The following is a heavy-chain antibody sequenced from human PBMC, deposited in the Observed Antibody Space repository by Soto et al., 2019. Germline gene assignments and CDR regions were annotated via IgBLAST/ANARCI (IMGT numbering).Heavy chain of an antibody. CDR3: AKSATFWSPPPNFDY. CDR2: INGRGGST. V-gene: IGHV3-23*01. Sequence: GSLRLSCAASGFTFSSHAMSWVRQAPGKGLEWVSGINGRGGSTYYADSVKGRFTISRDNSKNTLYLQMSTLRADDTAVYYCAKSATFWSPPPNFDYWGRGTLVTVSS. CDR1: GFTFSSHA. J-gene: IGHJ4*02. D-gene: IGHD3-3*01.